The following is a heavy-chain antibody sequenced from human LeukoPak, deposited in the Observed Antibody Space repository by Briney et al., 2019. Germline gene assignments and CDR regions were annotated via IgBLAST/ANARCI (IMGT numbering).Heavy chain of an antibody. CDR2: IYYSGST. Sequence: SETLSLTCTVSGGSISSSSYYWGWIRQHPGKGLEWIGYIYYSGSTYYNPSLKSRVTISVDTSKNQFSLKLSSVTAADTAVYYCARGRPDYYYYGMDVWGQGTTVTVSS. CDR3: ARGRPDYYYYGMDV. V-gene: IGHV4-31*03. J-gene: IGHJ6*02. CDR1: GGSISSSSYY.